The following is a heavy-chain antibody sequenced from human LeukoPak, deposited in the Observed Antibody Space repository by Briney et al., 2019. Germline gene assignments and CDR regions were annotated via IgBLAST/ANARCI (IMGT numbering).Heavy chain of an antibody. CDR1: GGSISRYY. Sequence: PETLSLTCSVSGGSISRYYWSWIRQPPGKGLEWIGYISNSGSTSYNPSLKSRVTISVDASKNQFSLKLTSVTAADTAVYYCARPWGTSPSDWGQGTLVTVSS. CDR3: ARPWGTSPSD. D-gene: IGHD3-16*01. J-gene: IGHJ4*02. V-gene: IGHV4-59*01. CDR2: ISNSGST.